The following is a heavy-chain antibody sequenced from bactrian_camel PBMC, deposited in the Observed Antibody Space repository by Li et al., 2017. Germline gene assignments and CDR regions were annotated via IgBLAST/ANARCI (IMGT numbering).Heavy chain of an antibody. CDR2: IRKSGGET. D-gene: IGHD2*01. CDR3: AANERYYGQDTVSDMVFDY. Sequence: VQLVESGGGSVQPGGSLRLTCVVSGHSRGSNCVGWFRLPPGRAPAERAGIAAIRKSGGETWYHESVKGRFTVSKDNAENTLYLQMNSLKPEDTAIYYCAANERYYGQDTVSDMVFDYKGQGTQVTVS. CDR1: GHSRGSNC. J-gene: IGHJ4*01. V-gene: IGHV3S32*01.